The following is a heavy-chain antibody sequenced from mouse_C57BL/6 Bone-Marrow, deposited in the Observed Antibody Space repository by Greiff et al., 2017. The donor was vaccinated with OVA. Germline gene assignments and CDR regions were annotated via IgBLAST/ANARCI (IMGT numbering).Heavy chain of an antibody. CDR2: IHPNSGST. Sequence: VQLQQPGAELVKPGASVKLSCKASGYTFTSYWMHWVKQRPGQGLEWIGLIHPNSGSTNYNEKFKSKATLTVDKSSSTAYMQLSSLTSEDSAVYYCARVTTVVVDYWGQGTTHTVSS. V-gene: IGHV1-64*01. CDR3: ARVTTVVVDY. CDR1: GYTFTSYW. D-gene: IGHD1-1*01. J-gene: IGHJ2*01.